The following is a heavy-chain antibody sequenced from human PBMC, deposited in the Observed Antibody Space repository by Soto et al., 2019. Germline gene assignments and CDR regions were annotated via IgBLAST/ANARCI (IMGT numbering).Heavy chain of an antibody. D-gene: IGHD1-26*01. CDR2: ISYDGSNK. J-gene: IGHJ4*02. Sequence: LRLSCAASGFTFSSYAMHWVRQAPGKGLEWVAVISYDGSNKYYADSVKGRFTISRDNSKNTLYLQMNSLRAEDTAVYYCARGGDSGRPGNYWGQGTLVTVSS. CDR3: ARGGDSGRPGNY. CDR1: GFTFSSYA. V-gene: IGHV3-30-3*01.